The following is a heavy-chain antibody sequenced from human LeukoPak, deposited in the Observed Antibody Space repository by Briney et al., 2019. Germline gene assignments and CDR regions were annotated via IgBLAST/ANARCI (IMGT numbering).Heavy chain of an antibody. CDR1: GYTFTSYD. CDR3: ARGPNKYDGGNSGSAWFDP. D-gene: IGHD4-23*01. CDR2: MNPYSGNT. V-gene: IGHV1-8*01. J-gene: IGHJ5*02. Sequence: GASVKVSCKASGYTFTSYDINWVRQATGLGPEWMGWMNPYSGNTGYAQKFQGRVTMTRNTSISTAYLELSSLTSEDTAVYYCARGPNKYDGGNSGSAWFDPWGQGSLVTVSS.